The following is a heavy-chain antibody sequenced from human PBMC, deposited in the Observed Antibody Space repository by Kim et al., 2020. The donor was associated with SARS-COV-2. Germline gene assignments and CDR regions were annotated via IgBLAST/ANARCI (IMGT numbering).Heavy chain of an antibody. V-gene: IGHV4-59*08. D-gene: IGHD2-15*01. CDR2: IYYSGST. CDR3: ARQGGRYSSLGY. CDR1: GGSISSYY. J-gene: IGHJ4*02. Sequence: SETLSLTCTVSGGSISSYYWSWIRQPPGKGLEWIGYIYYSGSTNYNPSLKSRVTISVDTSKNQFSLKLSSVTAADTAVYYCARQGGRYSSLGYWGQGTLVTVSS.